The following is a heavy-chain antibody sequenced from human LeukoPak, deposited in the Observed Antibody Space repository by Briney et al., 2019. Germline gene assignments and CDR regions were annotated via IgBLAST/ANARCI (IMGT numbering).Heavy chain of an antibody. V-gene: IGHV4-34*01. CDR2: INHSGST. Sequence: SETLSLTCAVYGGSFSGYYWSWIRQPPGKGLEWIGEINHSGSTNYNPSLKSRVTISVDTSKNQFSLKLSSVTAADTAVYYCARLTGLITIFGVLHGNYFDYCGQGTLVTVSS. CDR3: ARLTGLITIFGVLHGNYFDY. J-gene: IGHJ4*02. D-gene: IGHD3-3*01. CDR1: GGSFSGYY.